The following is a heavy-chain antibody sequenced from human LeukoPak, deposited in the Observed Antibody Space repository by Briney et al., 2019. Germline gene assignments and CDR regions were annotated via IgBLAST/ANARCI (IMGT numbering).Heavy chain of an antibody. J-gene: IGHJ4*02. CDR1: GFTFSSYS. D-gene: IGHD4-11*01. CDR2: ISSSSSYI. Sequence: KPGGSLRLSCAASGFTFSSYSMNWVRQAPGKGREWVSSISSSSSYIYYADSVKGRFTISRDNAKNSLYLQMNSLRAEDTAVYYCASFGYSNSPQGYWGQGTLVTVSS. V-gene: IGHV3-21*01. CDR3: ASFGYSNSPQGY.